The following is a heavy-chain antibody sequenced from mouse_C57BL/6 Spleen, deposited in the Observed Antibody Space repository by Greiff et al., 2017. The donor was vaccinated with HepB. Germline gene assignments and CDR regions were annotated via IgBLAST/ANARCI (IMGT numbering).Heavy chain of an antibody. D-gene: IGHD1-1*01. Sequence: EVKLMESGPGLVKPSQSLSLTCSVTGYSITSGYYWNWIRQFPGNKLEWMGYISYDGSNNYNPSLKNRISITRDTSKNQFFLKLNSVTTEDTATYYCAGYGSSYWYFDVWGTGTTVTVSS. CDR1: GYSITSGYY. CDR3: AGYGSSYWYFDV. V-gene: IGHV3-6*01. J-gene: IGHJ1*03. CDR2: ISYDGSN.